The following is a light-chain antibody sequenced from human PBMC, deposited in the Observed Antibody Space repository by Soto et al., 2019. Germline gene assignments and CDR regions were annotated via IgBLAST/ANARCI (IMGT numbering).Light chain of an antibody. CDR1: ENIHGNN. CDR3: QHYVSLPLT. CDR2: NAS. Sequence: IVLTQSPGTLSLSPGESVTLSCRASENIHGNNLVWYQQRPGQAPRLLISNASRRATGIPDRFRGSGSGTDFSLSITRLEPEDSAVYYCQHYVSLPLTFGGGTKVEIK. V-gene: IGKV3-20*01. J-gene: IGKJ4*01.